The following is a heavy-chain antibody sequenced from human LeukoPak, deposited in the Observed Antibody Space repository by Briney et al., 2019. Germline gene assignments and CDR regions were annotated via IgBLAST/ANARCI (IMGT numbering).Heavy chain of an antibody. CDR2: IYTSGST. CDR3: ARVPTAILVLDY. CDR1: GGSISSGSYH. Sequence: SETLSLTCTVSGGSISSGSYHWTWIRQPAGKGLEWIGRIYTSGSTNYNPSLKSRVTISGDTSKNQFSLKLSSVTAADTAVYYCARVPTAILVLDYWGQGTLVTVSS. D-gene: IGHD2-2*01. V-gene: IGHV4-61*02. J-gene: IGHJ4*02.